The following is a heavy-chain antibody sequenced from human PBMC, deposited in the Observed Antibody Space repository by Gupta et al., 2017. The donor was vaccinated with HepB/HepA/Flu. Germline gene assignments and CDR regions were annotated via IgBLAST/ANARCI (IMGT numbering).Heavy chain of an antibody. J-gene: IGHJ4*02. CDR2: ISYDGSNK. CDR1: GFTFSSYA. D-gene: IGHD3-3*01. CDR3: ARDHFIHDVWSGYYTEFDY. Sequence: QVQLVESGGGVVQPGWSLRLSCAASGFTFSSYAMHWVRQAPGKGLGWVAVISYDGSNKSYADSVKGRFTISRDNSKSTLYLQMNSLRAEDTAVYYCARDHFIHDVWSGYYTEFDYWGQGTLVTVSS. V-gene: IGHV3-30-3*01.